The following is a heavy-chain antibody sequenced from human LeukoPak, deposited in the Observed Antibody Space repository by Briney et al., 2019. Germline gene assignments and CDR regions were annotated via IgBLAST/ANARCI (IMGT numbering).Heavy chain of an antibody. J-gene: IGHJ3*02. CDR3: TRSLTDFRVIVKADAFDI. CDR2: VRSKANSYAT. D-gene: IGHD3-16*02. Sequence: GGSLRLSCAVSGFTFSSFRMNWVRQAPGKGLEWVGRVRSKANSYATAYAASVKGRFTISRDDSKNTAYLQMNSLKTEDTAVYYCTRSLTDFRVIVKADAFDIWGQGTTVTVSS. CDR1: GFTFSSFR. V-gene: IGHV3-73*01.